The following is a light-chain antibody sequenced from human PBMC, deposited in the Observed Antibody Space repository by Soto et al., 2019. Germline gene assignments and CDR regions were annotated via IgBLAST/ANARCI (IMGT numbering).Light chain of an antibody. CDR1: QSVSTY. Sequence: EIVLTQSPATLSLSPGERATLSCRASQSVSTYLAWYQQKPGQAPRLLIYDASNKATGIPARFSGSGSGKDFTLTISSLEPEDFAVYYCQRRGDCPWTFGQGTQVESK. CDR3: QRRGDCPWT. CDR2: DAS. J-gene: IGKJ1*01. V-gene: IGKV3-11*01.